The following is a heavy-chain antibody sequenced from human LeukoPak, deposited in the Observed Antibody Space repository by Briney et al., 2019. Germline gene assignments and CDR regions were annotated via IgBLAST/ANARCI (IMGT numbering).Heavy chain of an antibody. D-gene: IGHD3-22*01. Sequence: ASVKVSCKASGYTFTGYYMHWVRQAPGQGLEWMGWMNPHSGGTNYAQKFQGRVTMTRDTSISTAYMELSRLRSDDTAVYYCARGYYDSSGYYYVDPSHSEYYFDYWGQGTLVTVPS. J-gene: IGHJ4*02. CDR1: GYTFTGYY. V-gene: IGHV1-2*02. CDR3: ARGYYDSSGYYYVDPSHSEYYFDY. CDR2: MNPHSGGT.